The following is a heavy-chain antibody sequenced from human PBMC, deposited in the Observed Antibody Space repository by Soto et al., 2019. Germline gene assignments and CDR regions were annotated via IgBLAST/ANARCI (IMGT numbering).Heavy chain of an antibody. D-gene: IGHD6-19*01. CDR3: ARGRAVEAYWYFDL. Sequence: PGGSLRLSCAASGFTFSSYDMHWVRQATGKGLEWVSAIGTAGDTYYPGSVKGRFTISRENAKNSLYLQMNSLRAGDTAVYYCARGRAVEAYWYFDLWGRGTLVTV. V-gene: IGHV3-13*01. CDR2: IGTAGDT. J-gene: IGHJ2*01. CDR1: GFTFSSYD.